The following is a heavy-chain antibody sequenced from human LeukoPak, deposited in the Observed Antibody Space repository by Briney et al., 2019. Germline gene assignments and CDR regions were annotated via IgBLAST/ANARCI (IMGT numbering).Heavy chain of an antibody. CDR3: ARGRIVYYYMDV. D-gene: IGHD2/OR15-2a*01. Sequence: SETLSLTCTVSGYSISSGYYWGWIRQPPGKGLEWTGSIDHSGSTYYNPSLKSRVTISVDTSKNQFSLKLSSVTAADTAVYYCARGRIVYYYMDVWGKGTTVTISS. J-gene: IGHJ6*03. CDR1: GYSISSGYY. CDR2: IDHSGST. V-gene: IGHV4-38-2*02.